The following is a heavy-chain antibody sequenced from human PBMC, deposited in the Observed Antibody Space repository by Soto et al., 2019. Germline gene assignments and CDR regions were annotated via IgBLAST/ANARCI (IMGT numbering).Heavy chain of an antibody. J-gene: IGHJ4*02. D-gene: IGHD2-8*01. CDR1: GFTFTSFA. Sequence: EVLLLESGGALVQPGGSLRLSCAASGFTFTSFAMSWVRQAPEKGLEWVSGISAGGGNTYYADSVKGRFTISRDNSKNTLYLQMNSLRAEDTATYYCARDVMTAFDYWGQGTLVTVPS. CDR2: ISAGGGNT. CDR3: ARDVMTAFDY. V-gene: IGHV3-23*01.